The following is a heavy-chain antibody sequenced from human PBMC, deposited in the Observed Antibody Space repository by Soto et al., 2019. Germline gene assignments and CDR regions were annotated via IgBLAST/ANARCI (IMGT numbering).Heavy chain of an antibody. V-gene: IGHV5-51*01. CDR2: IYPGDSDT. D-gene: IGHD2-21*01. CDR3: ARRLYCGGECYSEFDN. Sequence: GESLKISCKGSGYSFTSYWIGWVRQMPGKGLEWMGIIYPGDSDTRYSPSFQGQVTFSADKSISTAYLQWSSLKASDTAMYYCARRLYCGGECYSEFDNWGLGTVLTVSS. CDR1: GYSFTSYW. J-gene: IGHJ4*02.